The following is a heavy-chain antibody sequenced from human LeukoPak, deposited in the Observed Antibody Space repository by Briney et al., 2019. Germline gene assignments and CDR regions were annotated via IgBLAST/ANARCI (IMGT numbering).Heavy chain of an antibody. D-gene: IGHD2-21*01. CDR3: ARGGFHYGY. CDR1: GFTFTTYA. J-gene: IGHJ4*02. Sequence: GGSLRLSCAASGFTFTTYAMTWVRQAPGKGLEWVSAISGDGGDTYYADSVKGRFTISRDNSQNTLYLQMNSLRAEDTAVYYCARGGFHYGYWGQGTLVTVSS. CDR2: ISGDGGDT. V-gene: IGHV3-23*01.